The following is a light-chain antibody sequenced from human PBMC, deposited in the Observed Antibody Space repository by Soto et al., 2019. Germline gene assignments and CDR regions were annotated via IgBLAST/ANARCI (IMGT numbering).Light chain of an antibody. V-gene: IGLV3-21*04. CDR3: QVWDSSNDHVI. J-gene: IGLJ2*01. Sequence: SYELTQPHSVSVAPGKTARITCGGNNIGSKGVHWYQQKPGQAPVLVIYYNTDRPSGIPERFSGSNSGNTATLAISRVEAGDEADYYCQVWDSSNDHVIFGGGTKLTVL. CDR1: NIGSKG. CDR2: YNT.